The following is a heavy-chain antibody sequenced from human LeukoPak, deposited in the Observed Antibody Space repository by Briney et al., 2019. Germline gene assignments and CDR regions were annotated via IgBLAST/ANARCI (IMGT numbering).Heavy chain of an antibody. D-gene: IGHD6-19*01. CDR3: AREKAVAGRGWFDP. Sequence: PGGSLRLSYAASGFTFSRYNIHWVRQAPGKGLEWVAVLSYDGSNEYYADSVKGRFTISRDNSKNTVYLQMNSLRAEDTAVYYCAREKAVAGRGWFDPWGQGTLVTVSS. J-gene: IGHJ5*02. V-gene: IGHV3-30*01. CDR1: GFTFSRYN. CDR2: LSYDGSNE.